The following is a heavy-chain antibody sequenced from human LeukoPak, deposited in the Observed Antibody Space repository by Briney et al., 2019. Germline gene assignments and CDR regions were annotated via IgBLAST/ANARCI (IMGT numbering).Heavy chain of an antibody. D-gene: IGHD2-21*02. V-gene: IGHV3-7*01. J-gene: IGHJ4*02. Sequence: GGSLRLSCVGSGFTLRNYYMSWVRQAPGKGLEWVANIKQDGSEKYYVDSVKGRFHLSRDNAKNSLHLQMHSLRAEDTAVYYCARHQVGGDWDFDYWGQGTLVTVSS. CDR1: GFTLRNYY. CDR2: IKQDGSEK. CDR3: ARHQVGGDWDFDY.